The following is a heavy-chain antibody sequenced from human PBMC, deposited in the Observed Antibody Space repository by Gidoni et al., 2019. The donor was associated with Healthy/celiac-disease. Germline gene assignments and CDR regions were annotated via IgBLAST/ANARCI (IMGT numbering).Heavy chain of an antibody. CDR3: AAGYSSGWHYYYYGMDV. J-gene: IGHJ6*02. CDR1: GASVSSNSPA. D-gene: IGHD6-19*01. CDR2: TYSRSKWYN. V-gene: IGHV6-1*01. Sequence: QVQLQQSGPGLVKPSQTLSLTCAISGASVSSNSPAWNWIRQSPSRGLEWLGRTYSRSKWYNDYAVSVKSRITINPDTSKNQFSLQLNSVTPEDTAVYYCAAGYSSGWHYYYYGMDVWGQGTTVTVSS.